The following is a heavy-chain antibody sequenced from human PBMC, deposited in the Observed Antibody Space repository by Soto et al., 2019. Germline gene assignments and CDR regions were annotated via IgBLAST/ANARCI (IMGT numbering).Heavy chain of an antibody. CDR2: ISGSGANT. CDR1: GFTFSSIA. CDR3: AMTQILGGGQQLV. D-gene: IGHD6-13*01. V-gene: IGHV3-23*01. J-gene: IGHJ4*02. Sequence: EVQLLESGGGWVQPGGSLRLSCAASGFTFSSIAMSWVRQAPGKGLEWVSAISGSGANTYYADSVMGRFTISRDTSKNTQDLQMNGLRGWDTAIYYHAMTQILGGGQQLVWGQGHLVTVSS.